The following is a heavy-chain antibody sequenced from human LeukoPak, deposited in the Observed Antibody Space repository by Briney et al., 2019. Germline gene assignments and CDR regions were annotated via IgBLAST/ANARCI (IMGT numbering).Heavy chain of an antibody. Sequence: GGSLRLSCAASRFTFSSYSMNWVRQAPGKGLEWVSSISSSGSYIYYADSVKGRFTISRDNSKNTLYLQMNSLRAEDTAVYYCAKEDRDDAFDIWGQGTMVTVSS. J-gene: IGHJ3*02. D-gene: IGHD5-24*01. V-gene: IGHV3-21*04. CDR1: RFTFSSYS. CDR2: ISSSGSYI. CDR3: AKEDRDDAFDI.